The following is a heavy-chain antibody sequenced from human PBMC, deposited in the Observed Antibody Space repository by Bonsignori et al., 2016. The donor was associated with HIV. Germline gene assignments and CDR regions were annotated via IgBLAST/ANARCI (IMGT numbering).Heavy chain of an antibody. Sequence: SVKVSCKASGGTFSTDALSWVRQAPGQGLEWMGDIIPVLNIAKYAQKFQGRVTITADTSTSTAYMELSSLRPEDTAVYFCARGEVEMATSLEEEEYSYYMDVWGKGTMVTVSS. D-gene: IGHD5-24*01. CDR1: GGTFSTDA. CDR3: ARGEVEMATSLEEEEYSYYMDV. CDR2: IIPVLNIA. J-gene: IGHJ6*03. V-gene: IGHV1-69*10.